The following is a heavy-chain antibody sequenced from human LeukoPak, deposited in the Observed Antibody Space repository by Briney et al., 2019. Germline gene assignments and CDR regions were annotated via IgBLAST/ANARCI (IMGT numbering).Heavy chain of an antibody. CDR1: GFTFSSYA. V-gene: IGHV3-23*01. D-gene: IGHD6-13*01. Sequence: GGSLRLSCAASGFTFSSYAMSWVRQAPGKGLEWVSAISGSGGSTYYADSVKGRFTISRDNSKNTLYLQMNSLRAEDTAVYYCAKDGYSSSQPDWFDPWGQGTLVTVSS. CDR3: AKDGYSSSQPDWFDP. J-gene: IGHJ5*02. CDR2: ISGSGGST.